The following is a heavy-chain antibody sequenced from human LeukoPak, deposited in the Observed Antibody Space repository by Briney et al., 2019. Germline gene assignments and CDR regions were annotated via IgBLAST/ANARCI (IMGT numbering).Heavy chain of an antibody. J-gene: IGHJ4*02. V-gene: IGHV3-43D*03. CDR3: AKDSSIAVAGTFDY. D-gene: IGHD6-19*01. Sequence: GGSLRLSCAASGFTFDDYAMHWVRQAPGKGLEWVSLISWDGGRIYYADSVKGRFTISRDNAKNSLYLQMNSLRAEDTALYYCAKDSSIAVAGTFDYWGQGTLVTVSS. CDR2: ISWDGGRI. CDR1: GFTFDDYA.